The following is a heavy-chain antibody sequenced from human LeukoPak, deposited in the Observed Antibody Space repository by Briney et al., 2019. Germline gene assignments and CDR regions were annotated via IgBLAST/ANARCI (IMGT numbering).Heavy chain of an antibody. CDR2: ISGSGGST. Sequence: ETLSLTCAVSGGSISSNNWWSWVRQAPGKGLEWVSAISGSGGSTYYADSVKGRFTISRANSKNTLYLHMNSLRAEDTATYYCATGSHFEFHFWGQGTLVTVSS. CDR1: GGSISSNN. J-gene: IGHJ4*02. CDR3: ATGSHFEFHF. V-gene: IGHV3-23*01. D-gene: IGHD1-26*01.